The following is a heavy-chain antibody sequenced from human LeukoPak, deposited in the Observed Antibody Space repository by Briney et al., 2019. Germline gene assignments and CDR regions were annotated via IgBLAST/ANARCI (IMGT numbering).Heavy chain of an antibody. Sequence: ASVKVSCKASGYTVTDYYMHWVRQAPGQGLEWMGWINVNRGGTNYAQRFQGRVTMTRDTSITTAYMELSRLKSDDTAVYYCASRYCSSTSCYYFDYWGQGTLVTVSS. CDR1: GYTVTDYY. D-gene: IGHD2-2*01. J-gene: IGHJ4*02. CDR2: INVNRGGT. CDR3: ASRYCSSTSCYYFDY. V-gene: IGHV1-2*02.